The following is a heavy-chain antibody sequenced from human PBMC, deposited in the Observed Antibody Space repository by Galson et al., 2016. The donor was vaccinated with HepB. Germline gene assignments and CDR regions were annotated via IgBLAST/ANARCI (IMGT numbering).Heavy chain of an antibody. Sequence: SLRLSCAGSGFTFSDYYMSWVRLPQGKGLEWLSYISGSGHTIYHADSLQGRFTISRDNAKNSVFLEMTSLRVEDTAVYYCARRQVLSLDSWGQGTLVTVSS. CDR3: ARRQVLSLDS. CDR2: ISGSGHTI. J-gene: IGHJ4*02. V-gene: IGHV3-11*01. CDR1: GFTFSDYY.